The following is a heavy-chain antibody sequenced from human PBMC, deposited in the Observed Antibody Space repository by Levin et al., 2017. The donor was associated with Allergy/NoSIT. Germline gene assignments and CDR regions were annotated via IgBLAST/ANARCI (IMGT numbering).Heavy chain of an antibody. J-gene: IGHJ3*01. CDR3: AKKQGGTSGFSFDV. CDR1: GFSLSEYA. V-gene: IGHV3-23*01. Sequence: HPGGSLRLSCAVSGFSLSEYAMAWVRQAPGKGLEWVSEITGGGFNTYYGDSVKGRFTVSKDDSKDTLYLDLSSLRVEDTAVYFCAKKQGGTSGFSFDVWGQGTMVTVSS. D-gene: IGHD1-1*01. CDR2: ITGGGFNT.